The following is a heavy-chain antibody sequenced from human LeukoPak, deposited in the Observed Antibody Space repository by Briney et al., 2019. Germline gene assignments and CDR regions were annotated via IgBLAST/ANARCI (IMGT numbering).Heavy chain of an antibody. V-gene: IGHV4-4*07. CDR3: ARDRSGGYYDYFDY. CDR1: GGSIGSYY. CDR2: IYTSGST. D-gene: IGHD1-26*01. J-gene: IGHJ4*02. Sequence: SETLSLTCTVSGGSIGSYYWSWIRQPAGKGLEWIGRIYTSGSTNYNPSLKSRVTMSVDTSKNQFSLKLSYVTAADKAVYYCARDRSGGYYDYFDYWGQGTLVTDSS.